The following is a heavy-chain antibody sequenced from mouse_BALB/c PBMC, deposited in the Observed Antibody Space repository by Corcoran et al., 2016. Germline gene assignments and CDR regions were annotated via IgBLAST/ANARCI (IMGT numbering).Heavy chain of an antibody. CDR3: ARRTDDDPYYYAMDY. CDR1: GYTFTDNV. CDR2: IYPGSGSI. J-gene: IGHJ4*01. D-gene: IGHD2-3*01. V-gene: IGHV1-81*01. Sequence: QVQLQQSGPELVKPGASVKMSCKASGYTFTDNVISWVKQRTGQGLEWIGEIYPGSGSIYYNAKFKGKATLTADKSSNTAYMQLSSLTSEDSAVYFCARRTDDDPYYYAMDYWGQGNSVTVSS.